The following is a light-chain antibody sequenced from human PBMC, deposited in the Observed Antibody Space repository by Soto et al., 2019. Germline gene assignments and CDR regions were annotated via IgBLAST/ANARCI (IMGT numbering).Light chain of an antibody. CDR3: CSNADSSTYV. Sequence: QSVLTQPASVSESPGQSITISCTGTSSDVGSHNLVSWYQQYSDKAPKLIIFEASKRPSGVSNRFSGSKSGSTASLTISGLQAEDEADYYCCSNADSSTYVFGTGTKVTVL. V-gene: IGLV2-23*01. CDR2: EAS. CDR1: SSDVGSHNL. J-gene: IGLJ1*01.